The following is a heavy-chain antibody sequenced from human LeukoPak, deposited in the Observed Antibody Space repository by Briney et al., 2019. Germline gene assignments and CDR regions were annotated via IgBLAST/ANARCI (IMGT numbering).Heavy chain of an antibody. J-gene: IGHJ6*03. CDR3: ARDPYSGTYGNTYYYYMDV. D-gene: IGHD1-26*01. V-gene: IGHV3-21*01. CDR2: ITSSSTYT. CDR1: GFSFSYQG. Sequence: GESLRLSCAGSGFSFSYQGMTWVRQAPGKGLEWVSSITSSSTYTFYADSVKGRFTISRDNARNSLSLQMNSLRAEDTAVYYCARDPYSGTYGNTYYYYMDVWGKGTTVTISS.